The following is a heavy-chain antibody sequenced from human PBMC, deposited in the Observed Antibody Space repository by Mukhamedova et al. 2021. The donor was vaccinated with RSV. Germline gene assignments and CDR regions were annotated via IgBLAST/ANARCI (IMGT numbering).Heavy chain of an antibody. Sequence: GMSWVRQAPGKGLEWVSGISGSGENIFYADSVKGRLTISRDNSINILYLQMNSLRGEDPAVYYCANVPFCTSATCYGPDGFNIWGQG. CDR1: G. CDR3: ANVPFCTSATCYGPDGFNI. D-gene: IGHD2-2*01. V-gene: IGHV3-23*01. CDR2: ISGSGENI. J-gene: IGHJ3*02.